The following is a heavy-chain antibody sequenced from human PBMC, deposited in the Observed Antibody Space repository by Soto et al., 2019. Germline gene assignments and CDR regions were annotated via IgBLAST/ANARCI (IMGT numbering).Heavy chain of an antibody. CDR2: IVVGSGNT. CDR1: GFTFTSSA. Sequence: ASVKVSCKASGFTFTSSAVHWVRQARGQRLEWIGWIVVGSGNTNYAQKLQGRVTMTTDTSTSTAYMELRSLRSDDTAVYYCARGRWELRNWGQGTLVTVSS. CDR3: ARGRWELRN. J-gene: IGHJ4*02. V-gene: IGHV1-58*01. D-gene: IGHD1-26*01.